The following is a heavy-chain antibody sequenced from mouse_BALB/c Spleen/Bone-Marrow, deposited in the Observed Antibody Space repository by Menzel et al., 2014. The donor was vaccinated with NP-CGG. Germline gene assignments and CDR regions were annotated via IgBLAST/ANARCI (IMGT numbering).Heavy chain of an antibody. J-gene: IGHJ4*01. Sequence: EVQRVESGGGLVKPGGSLKLSCAASGFTFSSYAMSWVRQTPEKRLEWVASISSGGSTYYPDSVKGRFTISRDNARNILYLQMSSLRSEDTARYYCASLYFYGSSYYTMDYWGQGTSVTVSS. D-gene: IGHD1-1*01. CDR3: ASLYFYGSSYYTMDY. V-gene: IGHV5-6-5*01. CDR1: GFTFSSYA. CDR2: ISSGGST.